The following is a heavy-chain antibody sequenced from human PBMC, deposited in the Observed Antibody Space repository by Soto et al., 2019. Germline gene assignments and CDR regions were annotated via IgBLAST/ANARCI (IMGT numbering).Heavy chain of an antibody. CDR3: AKGVAGPLHWFDP. J-gene: IGHJ5*02. CDR1: GYTFTSYA. Sequence: ASVKVSCKASGYTFTSYAMHWVRQAPGQRLEWMGWINAGNGNTKYSQKLQGRVTITRDTSASTAYMELSSLRSEDTAVYYCAKGVAGPLHWFDPWGQGTLVTVSS. V-gene: IGHV1-3*01. D-gene: IGHD6-19*01. CDR2: INAGNGNT.